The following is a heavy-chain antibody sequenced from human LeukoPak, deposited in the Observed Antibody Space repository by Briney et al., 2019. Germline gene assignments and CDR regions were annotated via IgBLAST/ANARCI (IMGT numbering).Heavy chain of an antibody. D-gene: IGHD3-16*02. Sequence: GASVKVSCKASGGTFSSYAISWVRQAPGQGLEWMGWINANSGGTKYAQKLQGRVTMTRDTSINTAYMELSRLRSDDTAVYYCARLREGLYHFDYWGQGTLVTVSS. CDR2: INANSGGT. V-gene: IGHV1-2*02. CDR3: ARLREGLYHFDY. CDR1: GGTFSSYA. J-gene: IGHJ4*02.